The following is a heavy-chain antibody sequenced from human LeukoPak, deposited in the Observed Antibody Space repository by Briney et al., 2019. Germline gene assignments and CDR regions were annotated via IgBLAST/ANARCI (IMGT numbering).Heavy chain of an antibody. CDR2: IIPIFGTA. J-gene: IGHJ6*03. CDR3: ARVGYSYGFYYYYYYMDV. V-gene: IGHV1-69*13. CDR1: GGTFSSYA. Sequence: SVKVSCKASGGTFSSYAISWVRQAPGQGLEWMGGIIPIFGTANYAQKFQGRVTITADESTSTAYMELSSLRAEDTAVYYCARVGYSYGFYYYYYYMDVWGKGTTVTVSS. D-gene: IGHD5-18*01.